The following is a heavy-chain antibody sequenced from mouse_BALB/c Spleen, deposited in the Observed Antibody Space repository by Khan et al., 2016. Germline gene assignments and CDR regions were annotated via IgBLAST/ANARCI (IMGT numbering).Heavy chain of an antibody. D-gene: IGHD1-1*01. J-gene: IGHJ4*01. Sequence: EVQLVETGGGLVQPKGSLKLSCAAAGFTFNTNAMKWVRQAPGKGLEWVARIRSKSNNYATYYADSVKDRFTISRDDSQSMLYLQMNNLKTEDTAMYSCVRDPLSSYAMDYWGQGTSVTVSS. V-gene: IGHV10S3*01. CDR2: IRSKSNNYAT. CDR1: GFTFNTNA. CDR3: VRDPLSSYAMDY.